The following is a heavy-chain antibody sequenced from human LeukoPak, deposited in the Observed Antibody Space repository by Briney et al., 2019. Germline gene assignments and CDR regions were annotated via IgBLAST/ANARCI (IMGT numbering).Heavy chain of an antibody. Sequence: SETLSLTCTVSGGSFSGFHWSWIRQPPGKGLEWIGYIYYSGSTNYNPSLKSRVTISVDTSKNQFSLRLSSVTAADTAVYYCARAPRSGSYVFDFWGQGTLVTVSS. V-gene: IGHV4-59*01. CDR2: IYYSGST. J-gene: IGHJ4*02. CDR1: GGSFSGFH. CDR3: ARAPRSGSYVFDF. D-gene: IGHD1-26*01.